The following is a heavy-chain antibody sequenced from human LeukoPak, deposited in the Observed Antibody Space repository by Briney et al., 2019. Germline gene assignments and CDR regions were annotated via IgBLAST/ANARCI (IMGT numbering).Heavy chain of an antibody. CDR3: ARDNGLNWFDP. J-gene: IGHJ5*02. CDR2: IYSGGGGTT. V-gene: IGHV3-53*01. CDR1: GFTLSTNY. Sequence: PGGSLRLSCAASGFTLSTNYMTWVRHAPRKGLEWGSVIYSGGGGTTHYADSVKGRFTISRDNSKNTVSLQMNSLTAEYTAIYYCARDNGLNWFDPWGQGTLVTVSS.